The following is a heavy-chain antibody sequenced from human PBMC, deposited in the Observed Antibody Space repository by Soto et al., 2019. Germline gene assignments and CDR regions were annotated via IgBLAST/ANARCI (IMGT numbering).Heavy chain of an antibody. J-gene: IGHJ6*02. Sequence: SETLSLTCAVYGGSFSGYYWSWIRQPPGKGLEWIGESDHSGSTNYNPSLKSRVTISVDTSKNQFSLKLSSVTAADTAVYYCTTRGGSYRPAWDYYYYGVDVWGQGTTVTVSS. CDR1: GGSFSGYY. V-gene: IGHV4-34*03. CDR2: SDHSGST. D-gene: IGHD1-26*01. CDR3: TTRGGSYRPAWDYYYYGVDV.